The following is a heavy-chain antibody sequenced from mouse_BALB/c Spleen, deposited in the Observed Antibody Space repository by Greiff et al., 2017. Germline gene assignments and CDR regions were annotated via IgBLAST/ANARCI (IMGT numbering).Heavy chain of an antibody. Sequence: LVKTGASVKISCKASGYSFTGYYMHWVKQSHGKSLEWIGYISCYNGATSYNQKFKGKATFTVDTSSSTAYMQFNSLTSEDSAVYYCARRGYEGYAMDYWVKEPQSPSPQ. J-gene: IGHJ4*01. CDR2: ISCYNGAT. CDR1: GYSFTGYY. D-gene: IGHD3-1*01. V-gene: IGHV1S34*01. CDR3: ARRGYEGYAMDY.